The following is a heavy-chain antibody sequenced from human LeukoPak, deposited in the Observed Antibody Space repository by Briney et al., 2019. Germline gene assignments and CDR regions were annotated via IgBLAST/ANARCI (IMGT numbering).Heavy chain of an antibody. J-gene: IGHJ4*02. D-gene: IGHD4-17*01. CDR3: ARETDGGNRYYGDYYDY. Sequence: SETLSLTCTVSGGSISSYYWSWIRQPAGKGLEWIGRIYTSGSTNYNPSLKSRVTISVDTSKDQFSLKLSSVTAADTAVYYCARETDGGNRYYGDYYDYWGQGTLVTVSS. CDR2: IYTSGST. V-gene: IGHV4-4*07. CDR1: GGSISSYY.